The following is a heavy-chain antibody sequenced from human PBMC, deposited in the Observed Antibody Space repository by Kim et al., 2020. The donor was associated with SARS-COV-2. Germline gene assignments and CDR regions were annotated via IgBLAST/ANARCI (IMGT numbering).Heavy chain of an antibody. J-gene: IGHJ4*02. CDR2: ISVGGDNT. CDR1: GFTFSSYA. Sequence: GGSLRLSCAASGFTFSSYAMAWVRQAPGKGLEWVSVISVGGDNTYYADSVKGRFTISRDDSKNTLYLRVNSLRAEDTAVFYCARESRIGELLSLDYWGQGTLVTVSS. CDR3: ARESRIGELLSLDY. V-gene: IGHV3-23*01. D-gene: IGHD3-10*01.